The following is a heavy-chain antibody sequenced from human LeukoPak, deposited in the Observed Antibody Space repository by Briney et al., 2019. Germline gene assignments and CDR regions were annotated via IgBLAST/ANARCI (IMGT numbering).Heavy chain of an antibody. CDR1: GGSITRFY. D-gene: IGHD6-13*01. Sequence: SETLSLTCTVSGGSITRFYWSWIRQPPGKGLEWIGYIYDIGTTNYNPSLKTRVAMSVDTSNNQFSLKLSSVTAADTAVYYCATGVHGITAAGDYYFDYWGQGTLVTVSS. CDR3: ATGVHGITAAGDYYFDY. CDR2: IYDIGTT. V-gene: IGHV4-59*03. J-gene: IGHJ4*02.